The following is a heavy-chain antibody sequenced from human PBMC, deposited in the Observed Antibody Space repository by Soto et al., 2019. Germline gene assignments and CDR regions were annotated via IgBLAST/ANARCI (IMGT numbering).Heavy chain of an antibody. CDR2: INADNGNT. CDR1: GYTFTSYT. Sequence: ASVKVSCKASGYTFTSYTMHWVRQAPGQRLEWMGWINADNGNTKYAQNLQGRVTMTTDTSTKTAYMELRSLRSDDTATYFCARGGYYDTSGSRNYHYYGMNVWGQGTTVTVSS. CDR3: ARGGYYDTSGSRNYHYYGMNV. D-gene: IGHD3-9*01. J-gene: IGHJ6*02. V-gene: IGHV1-3*01.